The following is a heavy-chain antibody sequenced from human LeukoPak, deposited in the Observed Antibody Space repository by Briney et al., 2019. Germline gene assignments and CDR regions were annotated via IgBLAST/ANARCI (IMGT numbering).Heavy chain of an antibody. CDR3: ARDDRPSNAFDI. V-gene: IGHV3-21*01. CDR1: GFTFSSYS. CDR2: ISSSSSYI. J-gene: IGHJ3*02. Sequence: GGSLRLSCAASGFTFSSYSMNWVRQAPGKGLEWVSSISSSSSYIYYADSVKGRFTISRDNAKNSLYLQMNSLRAEDAAVYYCARDDRPSNAFDIWGRGTMVTVSS.